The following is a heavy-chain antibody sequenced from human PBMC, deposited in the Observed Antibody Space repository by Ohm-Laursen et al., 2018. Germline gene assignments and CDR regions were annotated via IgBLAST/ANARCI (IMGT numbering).Heavy chain of an antibody. D-gene: IGHD2-21*02. CDR2: IYYSGST. J-gene: IGHJ6*02. CDR1: GYSISSGYY. CDR3: ARDDSLYGMDV. V-gene: IGHV4-31*01. Sequence: TLSLTCAVSGYSISSGYYWGWIRQPPGKGLEWIGYIYYSGSTYYNPSLKSLVTISVDTSKNQFSLKLSSVTAADTAVYYCARDDSLYGMDVWGQGTTVTVSS.